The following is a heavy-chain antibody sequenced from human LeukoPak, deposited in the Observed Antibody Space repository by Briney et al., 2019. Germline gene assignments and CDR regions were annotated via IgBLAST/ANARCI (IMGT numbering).Heavy chain of an antibody. Sequence: GGSLRLSCAASGFTVSTNCMTWVRQAPGKGLEWVSTIYSGGTTYYADSVMGRFTISRHNSRNTLYLQMNSLRAEDTAVYYCARVDTVMAYYFDLWGQGPWSPSPQ. CDR1: GFTVSTNC. CDR3: ARVDTVMAYYFDL. V-gene: IGHV3-53*04. D-gene: IGHD5-18*01. J-gene: IGHJ4*02. CDR2: IYSGGTT.